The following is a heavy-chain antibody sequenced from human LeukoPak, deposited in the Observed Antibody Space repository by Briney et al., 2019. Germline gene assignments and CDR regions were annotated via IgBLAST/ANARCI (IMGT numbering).Heavy chain of an antibody. CDR2: IRDDGSTR. D-gene: IGHD2-2*01. CDR3: ARDTRGESDY. Sequence: GGSLRLSCAASGFTSSRYGLHWVRQAPGKGLEWVAFIRDDGSTRYYADSVKGRFTVSRDNPKNTLYLQMDSLRTEDTAVYYCARDTRGESDYWGHGTLVTVSS. V-gene: IGHV3-30*02. J-gene: IGHJ4*01. CDR1: GFTSSRYG.